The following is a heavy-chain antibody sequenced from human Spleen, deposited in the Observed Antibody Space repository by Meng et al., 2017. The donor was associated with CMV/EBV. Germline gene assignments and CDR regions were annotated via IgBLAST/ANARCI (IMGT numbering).Heavy chain of an antibody. CDR2: INPSGGST. V-gene: IGHV1-46*01. Sequence: GGSLRLSCAASGYTFTSYYMHWVRQAPGQGLEWMGIINPSGGSTSYAQKFQGRVTMTRDTSTSTVYMELSSLRSEDTAVYYCAKDRQKSSSWKPPPFDYWGQGTLVTVSS. CDR1: GYTFTSYY. D-gene: IGHD6-13*01. J-gene: IGHJ4*02. CDR3: AKDRQKSSSWKPPPFDY.